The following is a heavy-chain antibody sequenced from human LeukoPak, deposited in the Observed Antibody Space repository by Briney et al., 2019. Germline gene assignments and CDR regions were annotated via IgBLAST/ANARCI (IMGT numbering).Heavy chain of an antibody. Sequence: ASVKVSCEASGYTFTGYYMHWVRQAPGQGLEWMGWINPNSGGTNYAQKFQGRVTMTRDTSISTAYMELSRLRSDDTAVYYCARERRPRRDGYNLHYWGQGTLVTVSS. D-gene: IGHD5-24*01. V-gene: IGHV1-2*02. CDR2: INPNSGGT. J-gene: IGHJ4*02. CDR1: GYTFTGYY. CDR3: ARERRPRRDGYNLHY.